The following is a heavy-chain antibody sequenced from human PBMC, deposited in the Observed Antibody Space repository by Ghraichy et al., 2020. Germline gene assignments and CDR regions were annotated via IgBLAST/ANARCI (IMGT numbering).Heavy chain of an antibody. D-gene: IGHD4-11*01. Sequence: GESLNISCAASGFTFSSYSMNWVRQAPGKGLEWVSYISSSSSTIYYADSVKGRFTISRDNAKNSLYLQMNSLRAEDTAVYYCARSYSNFDYWGQGTLVTVSS. CDR2: ISSSSSTI. CDR3: ARSYSNFDY. J-gene: IGHJ4*02. V-gene: IGHV3-48*04. CDR1: GFTFSSYS.